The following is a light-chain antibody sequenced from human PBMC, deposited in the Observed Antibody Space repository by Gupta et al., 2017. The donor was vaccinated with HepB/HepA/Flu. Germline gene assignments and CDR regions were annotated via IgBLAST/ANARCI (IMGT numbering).Light chain of an antibody. J-gene: IGKJ4*01. CDR3: QQYGSALQ. Sequence: EIVLTQSPGTLSLSPGERATLSCWASQSVSSSYLAWYQQKPGQAPRLLIYGASSRATGIPDRFSGSGSGTDFTLTISRLEPEDFAVYYCQQYGSALQFGGGTKVEIK. CDR2: GAS. V-gene: IGKV3-20*01. CDR1: QSVSSSY.